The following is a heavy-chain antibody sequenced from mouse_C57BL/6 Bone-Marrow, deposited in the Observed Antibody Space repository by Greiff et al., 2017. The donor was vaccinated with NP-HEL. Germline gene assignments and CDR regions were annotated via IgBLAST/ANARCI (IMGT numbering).Heavy chain of an antibody. V-gene: IGHV14-4*01. CDR2: IDPENGDT. D-gene: IGHD4-1*01. Sequence: EVKLVESGAELVRPGASVKLSCTASGFNIKDDYMHWVKQRPEQGLEWIGWIDPENGDTEYASKFQGKATITADTSSNTAYLQLSSLTSEDTAVYYCTNWDFDYWGQGTTLTVSS. CDR3: TNWDFDY. CDR1: GFNIKDDY. J-gene: IGHJ2*01.